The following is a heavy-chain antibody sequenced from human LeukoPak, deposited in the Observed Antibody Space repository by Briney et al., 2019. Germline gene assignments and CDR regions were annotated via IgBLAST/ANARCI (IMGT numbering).Heavy chain of an antibody. CDR1: GFTFGDYA. D-gene: IGHD3-22*01. V-gene: IGHV3-49*04. J-gene: IGHJ4*02. CDR2: IRSKAYGGTT. CDR3: TRVIDYYDSSGYYYAFDY. Sequence: GGSLRLSCTASGFTFGDYAMSWVRQAPGKGLEWVGFIRSKAYGGTTEYAASVKGRFTISRDDSKSIAYLQMNSLKTEDTAVYYCTRVIDYYDSSGYYYAFDYWGQGTLVTVSS.